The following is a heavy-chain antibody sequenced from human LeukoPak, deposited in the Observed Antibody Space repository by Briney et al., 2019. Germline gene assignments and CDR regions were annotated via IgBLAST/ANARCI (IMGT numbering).Heavy chain of an antibody. V-gene: IGHV1-18*01. Sequence: ASVKVSCKASGYTFSSYGISWVRQAPGQGLEWMGWISAYNGNTNYAQKLQGRVTMTTDTSTSTAYMELRSLRPEDTALYYCVKDRSPDDVLAGPDYWGQGTLVTVSS. D-gene: IGHD3-9*01. CDR1: GYTFSSYG. CDR2: ISAYNGNT. CDR3: VKDRSPDDVLAGPDY. J-gene: IGHJ4*02.